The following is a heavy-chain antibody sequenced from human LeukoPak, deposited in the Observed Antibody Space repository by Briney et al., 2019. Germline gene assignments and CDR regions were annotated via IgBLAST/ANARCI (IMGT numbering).Heavy chain of an antibody. V-gene: IGHV4-59*11. Sequence: PSETLSLTCTVSGGSISSHYWSWIRQPPGKGLEWIGYIYYSGSTNYHPSLKSRVTISVDTSKNQFSLKLSSATAADTAVYYCARGLYDSSGYYHIDYWGQGTLVTVSS. CDR3: ARGLYDSSGYYHIDY. J-gene: IGHJ4*02. CDR2: IYYSGST. CDR1: GGSISSHY. D-gene: IGHD3-22*01.